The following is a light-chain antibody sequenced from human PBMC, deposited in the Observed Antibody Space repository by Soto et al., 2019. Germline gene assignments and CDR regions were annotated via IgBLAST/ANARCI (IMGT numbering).Light chain of an antibody. Sequence: EIVLTQSPGTLSLSPGERATLSCRASQSVSNNYLAWYQQKPGQAPRLLIYGASNRATGIPDRFSGSGSGTDFTLTISRLEPEDFAVYDCQQYGSSGTFGQGTKV. J-gene: IGKJ1*01. CDR1: QSVSNNY. CDR2: GAS. CDR3: QQYGSSGT. V-gene: IGKV3-20*01.